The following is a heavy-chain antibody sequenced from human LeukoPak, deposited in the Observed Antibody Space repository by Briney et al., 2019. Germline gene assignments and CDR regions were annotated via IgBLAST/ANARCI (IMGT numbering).Heavy chain of an antibody. CDR1: GFTFSDYY. J-gene: IGHJ4*02. D-gene: IGHD5-18*01. V-gene: IGHV3-30*02. CDR2: IRYDGSNK. Sequence: GGSLRLSCAASGFTFSDYYMSWIRQAPGKGLEWVAFIRYDGSNKYYADSVKGRFTISRDNSKNTLYLQMNSLRAEDTAVYYCAKESPSYSYGQGTKDLDYWGQGTLVTVSS. CDR3: AKESPSYSYGQGTKDLDY.